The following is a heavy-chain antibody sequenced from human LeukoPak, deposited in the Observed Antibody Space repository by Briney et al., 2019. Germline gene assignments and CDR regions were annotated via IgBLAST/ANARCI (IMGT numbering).Heavy chain of an antibody. D-gene: IGHD3-22*01. Sequence: PSETLSLTCTVSGGSISTSSYYWGWTRQPPGRGLEWIGNIFYSGSTYYNPSLKSRITISVDTSKNQFSLKMRSVTAADTAVYYCARRHYYDSSGPLDYWGQGTLVTVSS. J-gene: IGHJ4*02. CDR1: GGSISTSSYY. CDR2: IFYSGST. CDR3: ARRHYYDSSGPLDY. V-gene: IGHV4-39*01.